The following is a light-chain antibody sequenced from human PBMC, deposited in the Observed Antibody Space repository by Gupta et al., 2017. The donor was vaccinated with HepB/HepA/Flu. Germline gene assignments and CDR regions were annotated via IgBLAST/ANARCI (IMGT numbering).Light chain of an antibody. Sequence: DIQMTQSPSSLSASVGDRVTITCRASQGIRDDLSWYQQKPGRAPKRLIYSASSLQNGVPSRFSGSGSGTEFTLTISSLQPEDSAIYYCLQHNGYPLTFGQGTRLEI. J-gene: IGKJ5*01. CDR1: QGIRDD. V-gene: IGKV1-17*01. CDR2: SAS. CDR3: LQHNGYPLT.